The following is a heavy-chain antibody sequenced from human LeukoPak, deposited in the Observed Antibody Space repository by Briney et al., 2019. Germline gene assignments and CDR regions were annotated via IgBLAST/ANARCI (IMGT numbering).Heavy chain of an antibody. V-gene: IGHV1-8*01. D-gene: IGHD2-2*01. CDR2: MNPNSGNT. CDR3: AKTNLGYCSSTSCYDYYYYMDV. Sequence: ASVKVSCKASGYTFTSYDMNWVRQATGQGLEWMGWMNPNSGNTGYAQKFQGRVTMTRNTSISTAYMELSSLRSEDTAVYYCAKTNLGYCSSTSCYDYYYYMDVWGKGTTVTVSS. CDR1: GYTFTSYD. J-gene: IGHJ6*03.